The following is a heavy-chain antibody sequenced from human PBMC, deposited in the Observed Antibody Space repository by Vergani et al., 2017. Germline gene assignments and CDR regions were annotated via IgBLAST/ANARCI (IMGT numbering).Heavy chain of an antibody. D-gene: IGHD3-3*01. CDR3: AGGQGYYDFWSGYFCRYGMDV. CDR1: GYTFTSYD. CDR2: MNPNSGNT. Sequence: QVQLVQSGAEVKTPGASVKVSCKASGYTFTSYDINWVRQATGPGLGWMGWMNPNSGNTGSAQKFQGRVTMTRNTSISTAYMELSSLRSEDTAVYYCAGGQGYYDFWSGYFCRYGMDVWGQGTTVTVSS. V-gene: IGHV1-8*01. J-gene: IGHJ6*02.